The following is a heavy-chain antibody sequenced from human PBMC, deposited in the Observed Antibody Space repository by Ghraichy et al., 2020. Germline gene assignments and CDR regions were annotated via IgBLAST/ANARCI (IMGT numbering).Heavy chain of an antibody. CDR1: EFTFSNYA. Sequence: GGSLRLSCAASEFTFSNYAMSWVRQAPGKGLEWVSGISTFGDHTYYADSVKGRFTISRDNSKNILYLQMDSLRAEDTAVYSCASQHPRFYFDYWGQGTLVAVAS. V-gene: IGHV3-23*01. CDR2: ISTFGDHT. CDR3: ASQHPRFYFDY. J-gene: IGHJ4*02.